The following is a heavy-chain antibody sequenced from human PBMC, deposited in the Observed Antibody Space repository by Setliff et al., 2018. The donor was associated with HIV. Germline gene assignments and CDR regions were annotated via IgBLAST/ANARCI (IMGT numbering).Heavy chain of an antibody. CDR2: IFHTGST. V-gene: IGHV4-4*02. CDR3: ARVGRGYYDILTGISV. CDR1: GVSITSNNW. J-gene: IGHJ4*02. Sequence: SETLSLTCAVSGVSITSNNWWTWVRQTPGKGLEWIGEIFHTGSTHFHPSLQSRVIISLDTSKNQISLRLSSVTAADTAVYYCARVGRGYYDILTGISVWGQGTLVTVSS. D-gene: IGHD3-9*01.